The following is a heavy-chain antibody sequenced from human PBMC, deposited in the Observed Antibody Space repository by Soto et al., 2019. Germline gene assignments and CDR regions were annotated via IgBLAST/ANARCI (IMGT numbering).Heavy chain of an antibody. CDR2: ISAYNGNT. Sequence: GASVKVSCKASGYTFTSYGISWVRQAPGQGLEWMGWISAYNGNTNYAQKLQGRVTMTTDTSTSTAYMELRSLRSDDTAVYYCARDFTDTAPLSPMGVWGQGTTVTVSS. CDR1: GYTFTSYG. CDR3: ARDFTDTAPLSPMGV. V-gene: IGHV1-18*01. J-gene: IGHJ6*02. D-gene: IGHD5-18*01.